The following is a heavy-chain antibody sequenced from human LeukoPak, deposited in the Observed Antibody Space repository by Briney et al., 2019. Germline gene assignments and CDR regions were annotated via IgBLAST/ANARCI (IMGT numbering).Heavy chain of an antibody. J-gene: IGHJ6*02. CDR3: ARVRLRFLEWLSDYYGMDV. D-gene: IGHD3-3*01. Sequence: ASVKVSCKASGGTFSSYAISWVRQAPGQGLEWMGRIIPILGIANYAQKFQGRVTMTRNTSISTAYMELSSLRSEDTAVYYCARVRLRFLEWLSDYYGMDVWGQGTTVTVSS. V-gene: IGHV1-69*04. CDR2: IIPILGIA. CDR1: GGTFSSYA.